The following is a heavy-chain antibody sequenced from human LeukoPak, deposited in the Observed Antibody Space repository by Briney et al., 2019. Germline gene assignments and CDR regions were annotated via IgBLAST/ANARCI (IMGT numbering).Heavy chain of an antibody. Sequence: SETLSLTCAVYGGSFSGYYWSWIRQPPGKGLEWIGEINHSGSTNYNPSLKSRVTISVDTSKNQFSLKLSSVTAADTAVYYCARTTVTTYRYYFDYWGQGTLVTVSS. CDR2: INHSGST. J-gene: IGHJ4*02. CDR1: GGSFSGYY. V-gene: IGHV4-34*01. CDR3: ARTTVTTYRYYFDY. D-gene: IGHD4-17*01.